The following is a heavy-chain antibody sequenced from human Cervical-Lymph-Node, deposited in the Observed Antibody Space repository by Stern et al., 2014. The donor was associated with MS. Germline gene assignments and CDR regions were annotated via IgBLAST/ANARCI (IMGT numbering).Heavy chain of an antibody. CDR1: GFIFSDYA. CDR3: AKGARIVGSTEFDH. V-gene: IGHV3-23*04. CDR2: ISGSGGSS. Sequence: VQLVQSGGGLVQPGGSLRLSCAASGFIFSDYAMSWVRQAPGKGLEWVSSISGSGGSSYFADSVKGRFTISRDKSNDTQYLQMDSLRDEDTAVYYCAKGARIVGSTEFDHWGQGTLVAVSS. J-gene: IGHJ4*02. D-gene: IGHD1-26*01.